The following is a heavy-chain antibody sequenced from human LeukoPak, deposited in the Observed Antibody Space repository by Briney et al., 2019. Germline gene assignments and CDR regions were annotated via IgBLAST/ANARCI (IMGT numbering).Heavy chain of an antibody. CDR1: GFTFSIYA. D-gene: IGHD4-17*01. CDR3: ANGYDYGDPHDY. CDR2: ISGSGGST. Sequence: GGSLRLSCAASGFTFSIYATSWVRQAPGKGLEWVSAISGSGGSTYYADSVKGRFTISRDNSKNTLYLQMNSLRAEDTAVYYCANGYDYGDPHDYWGQGTLVTVSS. J-gene: IGHJ4*02. V-gene: IGHV3-23*01.